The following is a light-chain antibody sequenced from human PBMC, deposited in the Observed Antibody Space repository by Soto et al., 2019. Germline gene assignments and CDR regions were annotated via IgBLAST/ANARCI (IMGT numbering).Light chain of an antibody. CDR2: KAS. J-gene: IGKJ3*01. V-gene: IGKV1-5*03. CDR1: QSISSW. CDR3: QQSSSPPGFT. Sequence: DIQMTQSPSTLSASVGDRVTITCRASQSISSWLAWYQQKPGKAPKLLIYKASSLESGVPSRFSGSGSGTEFTLTISSLQPDDFATYYCQQSSSPPGFTFGPGTKVDIK.